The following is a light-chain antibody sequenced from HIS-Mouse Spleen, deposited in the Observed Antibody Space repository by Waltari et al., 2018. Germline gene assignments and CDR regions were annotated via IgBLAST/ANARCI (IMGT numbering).Light chain of an antibody. J-gene: IGLJ2*01. CDR2: KDS. CDR3: QSADSSGTYVV. V-gene: IGLV3-25*03. CDR1: ALPKQY. Sequence: SYELTQPPSVSVSTGQTARINCSGDALPKQYAYWYQQKPGQAPVMVIYKDSERPSGIPERFSGSSSGTTVTLTISGVQAEDEADYYCQSADSSGTYVVFGGGTKLTVL.